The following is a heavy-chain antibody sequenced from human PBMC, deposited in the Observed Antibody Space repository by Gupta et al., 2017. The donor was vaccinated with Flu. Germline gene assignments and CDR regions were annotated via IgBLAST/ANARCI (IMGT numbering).Heavy chain of an antibody. Sequence: GRSLRLSCAASGFTFSSYGMHWVRQAPGKGLEWVAVIWYDGSNKYYADSVKGRFTISRDNSKNTLYLQMNSLRAEDTAVYYCARDPSPAVSIAALPYYYYGMDVWGQGTTVTVSS. CDR3: ARDPSPAVSIAALPYYYYGMDV. CDR1: GFTFSSYG. J-gene: IGHJ6*02. CDR2: IWYDGSNK. V-gene: IGHV3-33*01. D-gene: IGHD6-6*01.